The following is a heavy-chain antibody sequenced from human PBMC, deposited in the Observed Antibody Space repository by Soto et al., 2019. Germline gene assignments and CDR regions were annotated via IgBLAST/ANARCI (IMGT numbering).Heavy chain of an antibody. V-gene: IGHV3-53*02. Sequence: EVQLVETGGGLIQPGGSLRLSCAASGFTVSNTYMTWVRQPPGKGLECVSVIYTAGGTNYADSVKGRFIISRDNSMNTLYLQMNSLRAEDTAVYYCARALPVAKGGFDPWGQGTLVTVSS. CDR3: ARALPVAKGGFDP. CDR2: IYTAGGT. D-gene: IGHD2-2*01. CDR1: GFTVSNTY. J-gene: IGHJ5*02.